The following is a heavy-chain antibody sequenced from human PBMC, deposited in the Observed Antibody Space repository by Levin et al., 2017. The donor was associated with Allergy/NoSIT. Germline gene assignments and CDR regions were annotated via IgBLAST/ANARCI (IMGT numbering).Heavy chain of an antibody. CDR1: GFTFSDYY. D-gene: IGHD4-17*01. J-gene: IGHJ4*02. Sequence: SCAASGFTFSDYYMFWVRQAPGKGLEWISYISGATTYINYADSVKGRFTIFRDNAKSSLYLQMNSLRAEDTAVYYCAREIRGYGDYDDYWGQGTLVTVSS. V-gene: IGHV3-11*05. CDR2: ISGATTYI. CDR3: AREIRGYGDYDDY.